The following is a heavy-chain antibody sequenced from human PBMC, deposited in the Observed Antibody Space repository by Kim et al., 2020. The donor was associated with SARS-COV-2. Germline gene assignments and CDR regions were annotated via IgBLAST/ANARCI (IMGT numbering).Heavy chain of an antibody. CDR1: GGSFSGYY. D-gene: IGHD2-2*01. Sequence: SETLSLTCAVYGGSFSGYYWSWIRQPPGKGLEWIGEINHSGSTNYNPSLKSRVTISVDTSKNQFSLKLSSVTAADTAVYYCARAAAGVPAARGIWFDPWGQGTLVTVSS. CDR2: INHSGST. V-gene: IGHV4-34*01. J-gene: IGHJ5*02. CDR3: ARAAAGVPAARGIWFDP.